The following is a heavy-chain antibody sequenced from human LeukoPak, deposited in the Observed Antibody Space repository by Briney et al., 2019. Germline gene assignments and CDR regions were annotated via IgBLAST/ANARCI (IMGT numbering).Heavy chain of an antibody. CDR3: AKKMGSSLYYSFDY. CDR2: ISGSGGTT. J-gene: IGHJ4*02. D-gene: IGHD6-19*01. V-gene: IGHV3-23*01. Sequence: GGSLRLSCAASGFTFSSYSMSWVRQAPGKGLEWVSVISGSGGTTYYADSVKGRFTISRDNSKNTLYLQMNSLRAEDTAVYYCAKKMGSSLYYSFDYWGQGTLVTVSS. CDR1: GFTFSSYS.